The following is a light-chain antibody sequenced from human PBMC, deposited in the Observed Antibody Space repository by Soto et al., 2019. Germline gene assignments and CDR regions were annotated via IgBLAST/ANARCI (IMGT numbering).Light chain of an antibody. Sequence: DITTAQSPFPLSASVGDRVTITCQASQNINNYLDWYQQKPGRAPKLLIYDASNLEAGIPARLRGSGSGTDFTFTIRRLQPEDFATYYCQHYDNLPTFGQGTRLEIK. CDR2: DAS. CDR3: QHYDNLPT. V-gene: IGKV1-33*01. CDR1: QNINNY. J-gene: IGKJ5*01.